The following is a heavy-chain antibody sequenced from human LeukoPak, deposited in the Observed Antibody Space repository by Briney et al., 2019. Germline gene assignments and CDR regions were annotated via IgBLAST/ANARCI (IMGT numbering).Heavy chain of an antibody. CDR1: GGSISSYY. CDR3: ARDSHYYDSSGHLGRYYFDY. J-gene: IGHJ4*02. Sequence: SETLSLTCTVSGGSISSYYWSWIRQPPGKGLEWIGYIYYSGSTNYNPSLKSRVTISVDTSKNQFSLKLSSVTAADTAVYYCARDSHYYDSSGHLGRYYFDYWGQGTLVTVSS. D-gene: IGHD3-22*01. V-gene: IGHV4-59*01. CDR2: IYYSGST.